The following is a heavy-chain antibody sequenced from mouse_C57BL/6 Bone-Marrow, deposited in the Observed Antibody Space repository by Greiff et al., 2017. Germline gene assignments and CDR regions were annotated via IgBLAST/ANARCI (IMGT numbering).Heavy chain of an antibody. CDR2: IYPRSGNT. Sequence: VQLQQSGAELARPGASVKLSCKASGYTFTSYGISWVKQRTGQGLEWIGEIYPRSGNTYYNEKFKGKATLTADKSSSTAYMELRSLTSEDSAVYFCARLPYITTVVATNYFDYWGQGTTLTVSS. J-gene: IGHJ2*01. CDR1: GYTFTSYG. D-gene: IGHD1-1*01. CDR3: ARLPYITTVVATNYFDY. V-gene: IGHV1-81*01.